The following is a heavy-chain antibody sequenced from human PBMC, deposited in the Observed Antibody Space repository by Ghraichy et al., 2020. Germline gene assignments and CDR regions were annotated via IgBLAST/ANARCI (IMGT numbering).Heavy chain of an antibody. CDR1: GFTFSTYR. J-gene: IGHJ4*02. V-gene: IGHV3-48*02. D-gene: IGHD1-1*01. Sequence: SCVASGFTFSTYRMNWVRQAPGKGLEWVSYISRSSTIYYADSVKGRFTISRDNAQNSLYLQMNSLRDEDTALYYCARDPNALDYWGQGTLVTVSS. CDR3: ARDPNALDY. CDR2: ISRSSTI.